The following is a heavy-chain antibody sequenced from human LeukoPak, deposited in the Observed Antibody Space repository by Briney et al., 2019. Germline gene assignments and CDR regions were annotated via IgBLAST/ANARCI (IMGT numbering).Heavy chain of an antibody. V-gene: IGHV4-30-4*01. CDR2: MYYSGST. Sequence: SQTLSLTCTVSGGSISSGDYYWSWIRQPPGKGLEWIAYMYYSGSTYYNPSLKSRITMSADTSKNQLSLQLSSVTAADTAVYYCARPYYYDSRIDPWGQGILVTVSS. CDR3: ARPYYYDSRIDP. D-gene: IGHD3-22*01. CDR1: GGSISSGDYY. J-gene: IGHJ5*02.